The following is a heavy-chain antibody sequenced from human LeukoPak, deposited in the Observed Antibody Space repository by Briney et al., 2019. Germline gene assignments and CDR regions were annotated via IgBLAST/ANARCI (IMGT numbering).Heavy chain of an antibody. CDR2: IYYSGST. J-gene: IGHJ3*02. V-gene: IGHV4-39*07. Sequence: SETLSLTCTVSGGSISSSSYYWGWIRQPPGKGLEWIGSIYYSGSTYYNPSLKSRVTISVDTSKNQFSLKLSSVTAADTAVYYCARRLIRGAFDIWGQGTMVTVSS. CDR1: GGSISSSSYY. D-gene: IGHD3-10*01. CDR3: ARRLIRGAFDI.